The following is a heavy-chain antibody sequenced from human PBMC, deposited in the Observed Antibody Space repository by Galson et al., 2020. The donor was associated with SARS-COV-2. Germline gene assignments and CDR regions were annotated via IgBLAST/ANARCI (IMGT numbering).Heavy chain of an antibody. D-gene: IGHD3-10*01. V-gene: IGHV4-34*01. CDR2: VNHSGRT. J-gene: IGHJ6*03. CDR1: GGSFSDYY. Sequence: SETLSLTCAVYGGSFSDYYWTWIRQPPGKGLEWIGEVNHSGRTNYSPSLKSRLTISVDTSKNQFSLKLNSVTAADTAVYYCARGYTVRGVHILTKYYYYYMDVWGKGTTVIVSS. CDR3: ARGYTVRGVHILTKYYYYYMDV.